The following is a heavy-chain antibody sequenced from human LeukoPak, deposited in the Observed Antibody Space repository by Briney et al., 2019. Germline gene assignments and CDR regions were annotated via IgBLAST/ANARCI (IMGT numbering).Heavy chain of an antibody. V-gene: IGHV3-30*18. D-gene: IGHD3-22*01. J-gene: IGHJ3*02. CDR1: GFTFSSYG. CDR2: ISYDGSNK. CDR3: AKGRAYYDSSGYYLTENAFDI. Sequence: GGSLRLSCAASGFTFSSYGMPWVRQAPGKGLEWVAVISYDGSNKYYADSVKGRFTISRDNSKNTLYLQMNSLRAEDTAVYYCAKGRAYYDSSGYYLTENAFDIWGQGTMVTVSS.